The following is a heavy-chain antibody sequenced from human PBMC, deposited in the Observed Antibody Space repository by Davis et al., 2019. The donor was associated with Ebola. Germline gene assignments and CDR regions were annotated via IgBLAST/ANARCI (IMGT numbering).Heavy chain of an antibody. CDR1: GFTFSSYN. CDR2: SRNRVYDHST. D-gene: IGHD5-18*01. CDR3: SRDSRKYSFDY. V-gene: IGHV3-72*01. J-gene: IGHJ4*02. Sequence: GESLKISCAASGFTFSSYNMNWVRQAPGKGLEWVARSRNRVYDHSTEYAPSVKGRFTISRDDSQNTLYLQMNSLKTEDTAVYYCSRDSRKYSFDYWGQGILVTVSS.